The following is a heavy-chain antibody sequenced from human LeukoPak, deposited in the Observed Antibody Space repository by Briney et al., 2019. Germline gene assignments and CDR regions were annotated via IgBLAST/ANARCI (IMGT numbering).Heavy chain of an antibody. D-gene: IGHD3-10*01. V-gene: IGHV3-7*01. Sequence: GGSLRLSCAASGITFSSYWMSWVRQAPGKGLEWVANIKQDGSEKYYVDSVKGRFTISRDNAKNSLYLQMNSLRAEDTAVYYCARDRGLWFGELVDYWGQGTLVTVSS. CDR3: ARDRGLWFGELVDY. CDR2: IKQDGSEK. CDR1: GITFSSYW. J-gene: IGHJ4*02.